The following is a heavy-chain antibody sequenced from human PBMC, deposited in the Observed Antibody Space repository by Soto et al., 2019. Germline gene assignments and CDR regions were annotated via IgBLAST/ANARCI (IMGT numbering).Heavy chain of an antibody. J-gene: IGHJ2*01. CDR1: GGSFRGYY. CDR3: ARERHVILAGRPGVWYFDL. D-gene: IGHD3-9*01. CDR2: INDRGSI. Sequence: QVQLQQWAAGPLGPLETVSLTCGVSGGSFRGYYWARIRLSPGKGLEWIGEINDRGSINNNPSVTSGGCVSVEKSKIPYSLDLRSVIAADTAVYYCARERHVILAGRPGVWYFDLWGRGTLVTVSS. V-gene: IGHV4-34*04.